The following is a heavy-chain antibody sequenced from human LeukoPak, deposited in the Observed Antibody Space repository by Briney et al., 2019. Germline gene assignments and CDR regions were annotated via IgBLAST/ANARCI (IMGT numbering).Heavy chain of an antibody. CDR1: GGSFSGYY. Sequence: SETLSLTCDVYGGSFSGYYWSWIRQPPGKGLEWIGEINHRGSTNYNPSLKSRVTISVDTSKNQFSLRLNSVTAADTAVYYCARAQSNQMATKIWGQGILVTVSS. D-gene: IGHD5-24*01. CDR2: INHRGST. V-gene: IGHV4-34*01. CDR3: ARAQSNQMATKI. J-gene: IGHJ4*02.